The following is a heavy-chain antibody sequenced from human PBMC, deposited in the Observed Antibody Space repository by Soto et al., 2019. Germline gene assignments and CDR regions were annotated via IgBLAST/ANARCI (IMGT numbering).Heavy chain of an antibody. CDR1: GFTFSSYA. D-gene: IGHD4-17*01. V-gene: IGHV3-23*01. J-gene: IGHJ6*02. CDR3: ANDPMTTGFWYYGMDV. CDR2: ISGSGGST. Sequence: GGSLRLSCAASGFTFSSYAMSWVRQAPGKGLEWVSAISGSGGSTYYADSVKGRFTISRDNSKNTLYLQMNSLRAEDTAVYYCANDPMTTGFWYYGMDVWGQGTTVTVSS.